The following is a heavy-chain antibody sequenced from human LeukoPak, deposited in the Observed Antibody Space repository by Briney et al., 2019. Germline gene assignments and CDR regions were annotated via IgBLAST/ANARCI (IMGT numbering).Heavy chain of an antibody. V-gene: IGHV1-18*04. J-gene: IGHJ4*02. CDR3: ARDTPLSYYDSSGYPFDY. CDR2: IISYNGNT. CDR1: GYPFTCYY. Sequence: GSVEISFKASGYPFTCYYMHWVRPAPGQGLGGMGWIISYNGNTNYAQKLQGRVTMTTDTSTSTAYMELRSLRSDDTAVYYCARDTPLSYYDSSGYPFDYWGQGTLVTVSS. D-gene: IGHD3-22*01.